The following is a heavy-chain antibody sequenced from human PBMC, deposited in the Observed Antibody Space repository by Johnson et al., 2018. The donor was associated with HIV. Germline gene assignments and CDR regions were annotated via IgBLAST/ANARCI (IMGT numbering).Heavy chain of an antibody. D-gene: IGHD3-10*01. J-gene: IGHJ3*02. CDR1: GFTFSSYG. CDR2: ISYDGSNK. Sequence: QMLLVESGGGVVQPGRSLRLSCAASGFTFSSYGMHWVRQAPGKGLEWVAIISYDGSNKHYADSVKGRFTISRDNSKNTLYLQMNSLRAEDTAVYYCASPDYERYYGAFDIWGQGTMVTVSS. V-gene: IGHV3-30*03. CDR3: ASPDYERYYGAFDI.